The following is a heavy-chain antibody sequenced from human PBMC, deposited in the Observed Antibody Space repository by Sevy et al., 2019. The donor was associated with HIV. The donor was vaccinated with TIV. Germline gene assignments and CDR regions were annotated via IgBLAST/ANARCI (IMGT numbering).Heavy chain of an antibody. V-gene: IGHV4-59*01. CDR1: GGSISSYY. J-gene: IGHJ6*03. CDR2: IYYSGST. CDR3: ARGQTTVVTWNYYYYMDV. Sequence: KQSQTLSLTCTVSGGSISSYYWNWIRQPPGKGLEWIGYIYYSGSTNYNPSLKSRVTISLDTSKNQFSLKLSSVTAADTAVYYGARGQTTVVTWNYYYYMDVWGKGTTVTVSS. D-gene: IGHD2-21*02.